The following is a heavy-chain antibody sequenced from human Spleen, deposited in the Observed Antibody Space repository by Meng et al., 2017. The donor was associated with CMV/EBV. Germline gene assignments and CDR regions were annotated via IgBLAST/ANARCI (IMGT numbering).Heavy chain of an antibody. CDR3: ARAAVPATNRRDAVDI. J-gene: IGHJ3*02. CDR2: ISSSASTI. Sequence: FIFSDYCLRWIRRPPGKGLGWVSYISSSASTIYYADSVKGRFSISRDNAKNSLYLQMNSLRAEDTAVYYCARAAVPATNRRDAVDIWGQGTMVTVSS. D-gene: IGHD1-14*01. CDR1: FIFSDYC. V-gene: IGHV3-11*01.